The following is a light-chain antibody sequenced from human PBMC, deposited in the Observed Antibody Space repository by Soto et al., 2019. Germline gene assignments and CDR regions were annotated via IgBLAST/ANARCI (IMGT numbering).Light chain of an antibody. Sequence: DIQMTQSPSSLSASVGDRVTITCQASQNINNYLNWYQQKPGRAPKLLIYDASNLEAGVPSRFRGSGSGTEFTLTISNLQAEDSAVYHCHQYSNTFRTFGQGTKVDIK. V-gene: IGKV1-33*01. CDR3: HQYSNTFRT. CDR1: QNINNY. J-gene: IGKJ1*01. CDR2: DAS.